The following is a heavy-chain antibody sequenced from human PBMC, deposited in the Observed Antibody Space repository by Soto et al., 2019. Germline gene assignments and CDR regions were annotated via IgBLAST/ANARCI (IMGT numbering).Heavy chain of an antibody. J-gene: IGHJ4*02. V-gene: IGHV1-3*01. D-gene: IGHD3-22*01. CDR3: ARDRFDDSSGYYYDLFDY. CDR1: GYTFTSYA. CDR2: INAGNGNT. Sequence: ASVKVSCKASGYTFTSYAMHWVRQAPGQRLEWMGWINAGNGNTKYSQKFQGRVTITRDTSASTAYMELSSLRSEDTAVYYCARDRFDDSSGYYYDLFDYWGQGTLVTVSS.